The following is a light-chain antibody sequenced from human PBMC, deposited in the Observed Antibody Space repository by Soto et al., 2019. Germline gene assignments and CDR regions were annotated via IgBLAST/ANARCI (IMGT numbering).Light chain of an antibody. V-gene: IGKV1-9*01. CDR1: QGISSY. Sequence: DIQLTQSPSSLSASVGDRVTITCRVSQGISSYLAWYQQKPGKAPKLLIYAASTLQSGVPSRFSGSGSGTDFTLTISSLQSEDSAVYYCLQYYNWPRTFGQGTKVDIK. J-gene: IGKJ1*01. CDR2: AAS. CDR3: LQYYNWPRT.